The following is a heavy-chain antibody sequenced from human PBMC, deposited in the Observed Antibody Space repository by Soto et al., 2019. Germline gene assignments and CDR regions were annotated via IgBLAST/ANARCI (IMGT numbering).Heavy chain of an antibody. Sequence: GGSLRLSCAASGFTFSSYAMHWVRQAPGKGLEWVAVISYDGSNKYYADSVKGRFTISRDNSKNTLYLQMNSLRAEDTAVYYCARGKGVNLYFDYWGQGTLVTVSS. CDR2: ISYDGSNK. D-gene: IGHD1-20*01. J-gene: IGHJ4*02. CDR3: ARGKGVNLYFDY. CDR1: GFTFSSYA. V-gene: IGHV3-30-3*01.